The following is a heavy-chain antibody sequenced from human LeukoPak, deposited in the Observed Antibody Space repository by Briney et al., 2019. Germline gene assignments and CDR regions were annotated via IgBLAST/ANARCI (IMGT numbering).Heavy chain of an antibody. CDR2: INPNSGGT. CDR3: ARSVRVREYYFDY. J-gene: IGHJ4*02. D-gene: IGHD3-10*02. V-gene: IGHV1-2*02. Sequence: GASVKVSCKASGYTFAGYYMHWVRQAPGQGLEWMGWINPNSGGTNYAQKFQGRVTMTRDTSISTAYMELSRLRSDDTAVYYCARSVRVREYYFDYWGQGTLVTVSS. CDR1: GYTFAGYY.